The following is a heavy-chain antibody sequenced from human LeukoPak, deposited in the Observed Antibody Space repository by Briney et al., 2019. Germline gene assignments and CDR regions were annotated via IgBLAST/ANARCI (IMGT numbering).Heavy chain of an antibody. CDR1: GFKLNDYS. CDR2: ISGYDNSL. D-gene: IGHD6-19*01. CDR3: ARVPKQRLLLQWFSDF. V-gene: IGHV3-21*06. Sequence: PGGSLRLSCTASGFKLNDYSMTWVRQAPGKGLEWVSSISGYDNSLYYEDSVRGRFTISRDDATNSLFLHMNSLRAEDTAMYYCARVPKQRLLLQWFSDFWGQGILVAVSS. J-gene: IGHJ4*02.